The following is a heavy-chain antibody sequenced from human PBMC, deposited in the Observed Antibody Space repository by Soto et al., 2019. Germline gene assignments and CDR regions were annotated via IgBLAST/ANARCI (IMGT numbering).Heavy chain of an antibody. D-gene: IGHD4-17*01. J-gene: IGHJ4*01. CDR1: GFTFSSYS. V-gene: IGHV3-21*01. Sequence: EVKLLESGGGLVKPGGSLRLSCAASGFTFSSYSMTWVRQAPGKGLEWVSSISTTSTYIYYADSVRGRFTISRDNAKNSVSLQMSSLRAEDTAVYYCAREGSLYVDSVSNCADFWGQGTRVTVSS. CDR2: ISTTSTYI. CDR3: AREGSLYVDSVSNCADF.